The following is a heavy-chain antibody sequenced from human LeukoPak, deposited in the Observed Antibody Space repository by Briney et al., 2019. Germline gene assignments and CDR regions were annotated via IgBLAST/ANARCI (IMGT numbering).Heavy chain of an antibody. Sequence: PSETLSLTCAVYGGSFSGYSWSWIRQPPGKGLEWIGEINHSGSTNYNPSLKSRVTISVDTSKNQFSLKLYSVTAADTAVYYCARGVATMRDWGQGTLVTVSS. CDR2: INHSGST. J-gene: IGHJ4*02. CDR1: GGSFSGYS. D-gene: IGHD5-12*01. CDR3: ARGVATMRD. V-gene: IGHV4-34*01.